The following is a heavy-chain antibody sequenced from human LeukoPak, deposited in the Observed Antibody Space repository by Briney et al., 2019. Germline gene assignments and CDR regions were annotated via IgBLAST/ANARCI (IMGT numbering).Heavy chain of an antibody. D-gene: IGHD3-22*01. J-gene: IGHJ4*02. CDR2: ISGSGGST. V-gene: IGHV3-23*01. Sequence: PGGSLRLSCAASGFTFSSYAMSWVRQAPGKGLEWVSAISGSGGSTYYADSVKGRFTISRDNSKNTLYLQMNSLRAEDTAVYYCAKDHYDSSGYYYDYWGQGTLVTVSS. CDR3: AKDHYDSSGYYYDY. CDR1: GFTFSSYA.